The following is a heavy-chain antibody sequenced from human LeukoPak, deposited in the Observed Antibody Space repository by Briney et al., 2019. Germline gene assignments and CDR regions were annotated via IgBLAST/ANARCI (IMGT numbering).Heavy chain of an antibody. J-gene: IGHJ3*02. V-gene: IGHV4-61*10. CDR3: ARLFYDYYGYDAFDI. CDR2: IYYSGST. D-gene: IGHD3-10*01. CDR1: GGSISGTTYY. Sequence: PSETLSLTCTVSGGSISGTTYYWSWIRQPAGKGLEWIGYIYYSGSTNYNPSLKSRVTISVDTSKNQFSLKLSSVTAADTAVYYCARLFYDYYGYDAFDIWGQGTMVTVSS.